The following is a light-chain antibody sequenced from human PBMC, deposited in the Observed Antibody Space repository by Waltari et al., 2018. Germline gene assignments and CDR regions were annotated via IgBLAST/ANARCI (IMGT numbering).Light chain of an antibody. CDR1: QGISNS. CDR2: AAS. J-gene: IGKJ1*01. V-gene: IGKV1-NL1*01. Sequence: DIQLTQSPSSLSASVGARVTITCRASQGISNSLAWYQQKPGKAPKLLLYAASRLESGVPSRFSGSGSGTDYTLTISSLQPEDFATYYCQQYYSTPWTFGQGTKVEIK. CDR3: QQYYSTPWT.